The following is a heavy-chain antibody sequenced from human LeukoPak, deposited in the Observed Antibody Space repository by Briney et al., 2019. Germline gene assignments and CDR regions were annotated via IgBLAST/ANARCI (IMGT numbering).Heavy chain of an antibody. CDR1: GYTFTSYA. J-gene: IGHJ4*02. Sequence: ASVKVSCKASGYTFTSYAMNWVRQAPGQGLEWMGWISPSNGKTDYEHNLQGRVTMTTDTSTSTAYMELSSLRSDDTAVYYCARAYGDYWGQGTLVTVSS. D-gene: IGHD4-17*01. V-gene: IGHV1-18*01. CDR3: ARAYGDY. CDR2: ISPSNGKT.